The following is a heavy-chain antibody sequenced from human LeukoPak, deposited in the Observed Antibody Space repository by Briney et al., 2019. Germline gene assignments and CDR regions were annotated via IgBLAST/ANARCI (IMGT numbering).Heavy chain of an antibody. CDR2: ISNSGDAT. J-gene: IGHJ4*02. Sequence: GGSLRLSCAASGFTFSDYGMSWVRQAPGQGLEWVSTISNSGDATYYADSVRGRFSISRDNSKKALFLQMGSPRAEAAAIYYCAKSGPYYFQYWGQGTLVTVSS. V-gene: IGHV3-23*01. CDR1: GFTFSDYG. CDR3: AKSGPYYFQY.